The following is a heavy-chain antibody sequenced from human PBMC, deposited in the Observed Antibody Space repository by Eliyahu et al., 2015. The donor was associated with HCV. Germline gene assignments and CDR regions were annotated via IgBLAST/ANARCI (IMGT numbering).Heavy chain of an antibody. J-gene: IGHJ3*02. CDR1: GFTFSNYW. CDR2: ISGDGSST. Sequence: EMQLVESGGGLVQPGGSLRLSCAASGFTFSNYWMHWVRQAPGKGLVWVSRISGDGSSTNYADSVRGRFTISRDNAKNTLYLQMNSLRAEDTGFYYCGRPWGSGYSLGIWGQGSLVTVSS. D-gene: IGHD3-3*01. V-gene: IGHV3-74*01. CDR3: GRPWGSGYSLGI.